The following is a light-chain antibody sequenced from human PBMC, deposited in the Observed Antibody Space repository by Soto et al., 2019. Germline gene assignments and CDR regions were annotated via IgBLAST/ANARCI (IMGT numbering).Light chain of an antibody. Sequence: QSVLTQPPSASGTPGQRVTISCSGSSSTIGSNTVNWYQQLPGTAPKLLIYSNNQRPSGVPDRFSGSKSGTSASLAISGLQSEDEADYYCAAWDDSRNGVVFGGGTQLTVL. J-gene: IGLJ7*01. CDR2: SNN. V-gene: IGLV1-44*01. CDR1: SSTIGSNT. CDR3: AAWDDSRNGVV.